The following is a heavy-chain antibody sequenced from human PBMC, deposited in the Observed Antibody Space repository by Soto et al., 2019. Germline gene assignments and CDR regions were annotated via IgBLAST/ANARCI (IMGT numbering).Heavy chain of an antibody. V-gene: IGHV1-8*01. CDR1: GYTFTIYD. CDR2: MNPNSGNT. D-gene: IGHD6-19*01. J-gene: IGHJ4*02. Sequence: ASVKVSCKASGYTFTIYDINWVRQATGQGLEWMGWMNPNSGNTGYAQKFQGRVTMTRNTSISTAYMELSSLRAEDTAVYFCAKMSHSSAWSHLDYWGQGTLVTVSS. CDR3: AKMSHSSAWSHLDY.